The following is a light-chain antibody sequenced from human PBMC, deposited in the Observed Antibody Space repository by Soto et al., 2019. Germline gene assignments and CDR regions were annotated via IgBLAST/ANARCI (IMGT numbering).Light chain of an antibody. CDR1: QILLHRNGYNY. Sequence: DVVLTQSPLSLPVTPGEPSSISCRSSQILLHRNGYNYLDWYLQKPGQSPQLLIYLGSNRASGVPDRFSGSGSGTDFTLKISRVEAEDVGVYYCMQALQTPWTFGQGTKVDI. J-gene: IGKJ1*01. CDR2: LGS. CDR3: MQALQTPWT. V-gene: IGKV2-28*01.